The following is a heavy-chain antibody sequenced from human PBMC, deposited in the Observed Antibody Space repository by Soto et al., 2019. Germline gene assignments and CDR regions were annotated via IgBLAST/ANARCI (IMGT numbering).Heavy chain of an antibody. Sequence: ASVKVSCKASGYNFTNYHIHWVRQAPGQGLEWMGWINPNSGGTNYAQKFQGRVTMTRDTSISTAYMELSRLRSDDTAVYYCARVRIAVAGTRYFRHWGQGTLVTVSS. CDR3: ARVRIAVAGTRYFRH. V-gene: IGHV1-2*02. CDR1: GYNFTNYH. CDR2: INPNSGGT. D-gene: IGHD6-19*01. J-gene: IGHJ1*01.